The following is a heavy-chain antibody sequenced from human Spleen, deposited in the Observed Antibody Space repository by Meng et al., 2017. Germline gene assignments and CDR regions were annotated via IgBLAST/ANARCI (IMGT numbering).Heavy chain of an antibody. D-gene: IGHD3-3*01. CDR1: GYTFTSYD. V-gene: IGHV1-8*02. J-gene: IGHJ6*02. CDR3: ARDRRYYDFWGGYPNSYYYYGMDV. Sequence: ASVKVSCKASGYTFTSYDINWVRQATGQGLEWMGWMNPNSGNTGYAQKFQGRVTMTRNTSISTAYMELSSLRSEDTAVYYCARDRRYYDFWGGYPNSYYYYGMDVWGQGTTVTVSS. CDR2: MNPNSGNT.